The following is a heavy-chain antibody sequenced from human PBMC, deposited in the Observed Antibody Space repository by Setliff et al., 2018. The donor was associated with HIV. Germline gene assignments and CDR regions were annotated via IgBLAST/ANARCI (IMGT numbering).Heavy chain of an antibody. CDR3: ARVWLHKDADIPRFDP. CDR2: IYRTGST. D-gene: IGHD6-19*01. Sequence: SETLSLTCVVSYYSVNSDYHWGWIRQSPGRGLQWIGHIYRTGSTYYNPSLSGRVTMSIDTSKDQFSLKLTSLTAADMALYYCARVWLHKDADIPRFDPWGPGIQVTVSS. J-gene: IGHJ5*02. CDR1: YYSVNSDYH. V-gene: IGHV4-38-2*01.